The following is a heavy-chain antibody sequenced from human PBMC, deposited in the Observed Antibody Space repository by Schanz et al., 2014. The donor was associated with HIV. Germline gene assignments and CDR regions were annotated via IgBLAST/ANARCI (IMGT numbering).Heavy chain of an antibody. CDR3: ARGSGPYYYYYGMDV. CDR1: GFTFSSYA. Sequence: VQLLESGGGVVQPGRSLRLSCAASGFTFSSYAMHWVRQAPGKGLEWVAHITGPGDTMYYADSVKGRFTISRDNSKNTLYLQMNSLRAEDTAVYYCARGSGPYYYYYGMDVWGQGTTVTVSS. J-gene: IGHJ6*02. D-gene: IGHD3-10*01. V-gene: IGHV3-30*04. CDR2: ITGPGDTM.